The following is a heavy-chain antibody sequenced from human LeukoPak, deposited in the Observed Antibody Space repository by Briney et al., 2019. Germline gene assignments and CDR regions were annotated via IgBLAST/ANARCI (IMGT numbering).Heavy chain of an antibody. V-gene: IGHV3-9*01. CDR1: GFTFDDYA. CDR2: ISWNSGSI. CDR3: AKISYGANFFDY. J-gene: IGHJ4*02. D-gene: IGHD4-23*01. Sequence: PGGSLRLSCAASGFTFDDYAMHWVRHAPGKGLEWVSGISWNSGSIGYADSVKGRFTISRDNAKNSLYLQMNSLRAEDTALYYCAKISYGANFFDYWGQGTLVTVSS.